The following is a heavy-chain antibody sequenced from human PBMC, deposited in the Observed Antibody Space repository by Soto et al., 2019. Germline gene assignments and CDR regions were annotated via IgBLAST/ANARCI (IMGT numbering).Heavy chain of an antibody. CDR3: ARDGERDTGLNFYYYLHGMDA. D-gene: IGHD1-1*01. V-gene: IGHV1-18*04. CDR2: ISPYNGTT. J-gene: IGHJ6*02. CDR1: GYAFTTYG. Sequence: ASVKVSCKASGYAFTTYGISWVRHAPGQGLEWMGWISPYNGTTKYAEKFQGEMTMTTDTATSTAYMDLRSLRSDDTAVYYCARDGERDTGLNFYYYLHGMDAWGQGTRVTV.